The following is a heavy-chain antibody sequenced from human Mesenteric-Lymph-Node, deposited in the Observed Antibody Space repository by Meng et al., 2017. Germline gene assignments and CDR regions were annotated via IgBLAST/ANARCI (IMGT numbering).Heavy chain of an antibody. CDR3: ARVRLNYYDSSGSLDY. D-gene: IGHD3-22*01. Sequence: ASVKVSCKASGYTFTSYGISWVRQAPGQGLEWMGWISAYNGNTNYAQKLQGRVTMTTDTSTSTAYMELSSLRSEDTAVYYCARVRLNYYDSSGSLDYWGQGTLVTVSS. V-gene: IGHV1-18*01. CDR2: ISAYNGNT. CDR1: GYTFTSYG. J-gene: IGHJ4*02.